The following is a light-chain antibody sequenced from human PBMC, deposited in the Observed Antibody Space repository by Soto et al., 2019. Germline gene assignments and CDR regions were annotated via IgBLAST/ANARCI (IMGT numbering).Light chain of an antibody. CDR3: RQGTNFPLT. V-gene: IGKV2-30*01. J-gene: IGKJ4*01. Sequence: VVMTQSPLSLPVTLGQPASISCRSSQSLVSSDGNTYLHWYLQRPGQSPRRLIYHVSNRDSGVPDRFSGSGSGTDFTLKISSVEAEDVGVYYCRQGTNFPLTFGGGTKVQIK. CDR2: HVS. CDR1: QSLVSSDGNTY.